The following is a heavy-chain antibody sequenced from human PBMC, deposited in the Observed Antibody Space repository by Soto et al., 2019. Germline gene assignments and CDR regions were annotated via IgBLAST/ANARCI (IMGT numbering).Heavy chain of an antibody. V-gene: IGHV4-39*07. D-gene: IGHD2-2*01. CDR3: ASAGSSTSWHYYMDV. Sequence: SETLSLTCTGSGGSISSSSYYWGWIRQPPGKGLEWIGYIYYSGSTNYNPSLKSRVTISVDTSKNQFSLKLSSVTAADTAVYYCASAGSSTSWHYYMDVWGKGTTVTVSS. CDR2: IYYSGST. CDR1: GGSISSSSYY. J-gene: IGHJ6*03.